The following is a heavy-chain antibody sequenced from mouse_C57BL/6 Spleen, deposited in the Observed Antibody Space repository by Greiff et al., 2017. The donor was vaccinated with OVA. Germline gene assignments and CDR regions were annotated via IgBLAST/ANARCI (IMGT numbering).Heavy chain of an antibody. CDR1: GYTFTSYW. Sequence: VQLVESGAELVKPGASVKLSCKASGYTFTSYWMHWVKQRPGQGLEWIGMIHPNSGSTNYNEKFKGKATLTVDKSSSTAYMQLSSLTSEDSAVYYCAPLAGTDAMGYWGQGTSVTVSS. CDR3: APLAGTDAMGY. D-gene: IGHD4-1*01. CDR2: IHPNSGST. J-gene: IGHJ4*01. V-gene: IGHV1-64*01.